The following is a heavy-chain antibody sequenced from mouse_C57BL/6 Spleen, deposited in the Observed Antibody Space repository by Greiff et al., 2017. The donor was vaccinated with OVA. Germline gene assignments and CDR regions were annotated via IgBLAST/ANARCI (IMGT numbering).Heavy chain of an antibody. Sequence: VQLQQSGPGLVQPSQSLSITCTVSGFSLTSYGVHWVRQSPGKGLEWLGVIWRGGSTDYNAAFMSRLSITKDNSKSQVFFKMNSLQADDTAIYYCAKFYSNYVNYAMDYWGQGTSVTVSS. CDR3: AKFYSNYVNYAMDY. V-gene: IGHV2-5*01. CDR1: GFSLTSYG. J-gene: IGHJ4*01. CDR2: IWRGGST. D-gene: IGHD2-5*01.